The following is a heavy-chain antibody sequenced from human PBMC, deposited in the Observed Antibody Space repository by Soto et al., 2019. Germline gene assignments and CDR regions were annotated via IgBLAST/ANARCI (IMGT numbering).Heavy chain of an antibody. J-gene: IGHJ6*02. CDR3: ASYSRYRLFGGMDV. CDR1: GGSISSGGYY. V-gene: IGHV4-31*03. Sequence: SETPSLTCTVSGGSISSGGYYWSWIRQHPGKGLEWIGYIYYSGSTYYNPSLKSRVTISVDTSKNQFSLKLSSVTAADTAVYYCASYSRYRLFGGMDVWGQGTMVTVSS. D-gene: IGHD2-21*01. CDR2: IYYSGST.